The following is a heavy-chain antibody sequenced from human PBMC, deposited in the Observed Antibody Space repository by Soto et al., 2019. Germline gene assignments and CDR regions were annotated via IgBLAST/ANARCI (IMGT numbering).Heavy chain of an antibody. CDR1: GFSVSSYY. CDR3: ARAPWLRSSIDD. Sequence: GGSLRLSCAASGFSVSSYYMNWVRQAPGKGLEWVSVLYSGGSTYYADSVKGRFTISRDNSKNTLYLQMNSLRAEDTAVYYCARAPWLRSSIDDWGQGTLVTVSS. J-gene: IGHJ4*02. D-gene: IGHD5-12*01. CDR2: LYSGGST. V-gene: IGHV3-53*01.